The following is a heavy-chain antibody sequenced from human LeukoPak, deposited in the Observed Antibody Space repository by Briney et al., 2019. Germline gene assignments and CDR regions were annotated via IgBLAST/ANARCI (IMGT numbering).Heavy chain of an antibody. CDR1: GFTFSIYS. J-gene: IGHJ4*02. Sequence: GGSLRLSCAASGFTFSIYSMNWVRQAPGKGLEWVSYISRSSSIIYYADSVKGRFTISRDNAKNPLYLQMKSLRAEDTAVYYCARDKVTFGGVIVYFDYWGQGTLVTVSS. CDR2: ISRSSSII. V-gene: IGHV3-48*01. D-gene: IGHD3-16*02. CDR3: ARDKVTFGGVIVYFDY.